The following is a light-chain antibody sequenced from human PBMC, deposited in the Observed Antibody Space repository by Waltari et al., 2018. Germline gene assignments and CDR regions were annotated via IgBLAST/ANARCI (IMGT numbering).Light chain of an antibody. V-gene: IGKV4-1*01. Sequence: DIVMTQSPDSLAMSLGERATINCRSSRSILSSANNKNYLGWYQKKPGQTPKLLFYWASTRQSGVPDRFSGSGSGTDFSLTISSLQAEDVAVYYCQEYYTIPPWAFGQGTKVEIK. CDR1: RSILSSANNKNY. CDR2: WAS. CDR3: QEYYTIPPWA. J-gene: IGKJ1*01.